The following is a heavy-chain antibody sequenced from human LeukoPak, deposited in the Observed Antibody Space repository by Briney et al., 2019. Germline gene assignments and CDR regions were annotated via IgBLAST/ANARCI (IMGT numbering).Heavy chain of an antibody. Sequence: SETLSLTCTVSGGSISSYYWSWIRQRPGKGLEWIGYIYYSGSTNYNPSLKSRVTISVDTSKNQFSLKLSSVTAADTAVYYCARGCSSTSCYGNYYYMDVWGKGTTVTVSS. CDR2: IYYSGST. V-gene: IGHV4-59*01. J-gene: IGHJ6*03. CDR1: GGSISSYY. D-gene: IGHD2-2*01. CDR3: ARGCSSTSCYGNYYYMDV.